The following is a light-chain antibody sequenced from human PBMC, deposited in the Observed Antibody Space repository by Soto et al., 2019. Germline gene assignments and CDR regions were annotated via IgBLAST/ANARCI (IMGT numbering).Light chain of an antibody. J-gene: IGKJ3*01. CDR2: GAS. CDR3: QPYNDWPPFT. V-gene: IGKV3-15*01. Sequence: QYQAIRSVSPRERANISCRAGPRDNDKVAWFQQKPGQAPRLLIIGASTTATGVPARFSGSGSGTERTLSVVCPFPENRAVYHTQPYNDWPPFTLGPGTKVDIK. CDR1: PRDNDK.